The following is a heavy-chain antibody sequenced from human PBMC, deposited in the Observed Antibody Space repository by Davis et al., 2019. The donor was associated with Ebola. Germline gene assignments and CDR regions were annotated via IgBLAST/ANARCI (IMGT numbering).Heavy chain of an antibody. CDR1: GYTFTSYY. CDR2: MNPNSGNT. Sequence: AASVKVSCKASGYTFTSYYMHWVRQAPGQGLEWMGWMNPNSGNTGYAQKFQGRVTMTRNTSISTAYMELSSLRSEDTAVYYCAIPPGYSSSWAFDYWGQGTLVTVSS. J-gene: IGHJ4*02. CDR3: AIPPGYSSSWAFDY. D-gene: IGHD6-13*01. V-gene: IGHV1-8*02.